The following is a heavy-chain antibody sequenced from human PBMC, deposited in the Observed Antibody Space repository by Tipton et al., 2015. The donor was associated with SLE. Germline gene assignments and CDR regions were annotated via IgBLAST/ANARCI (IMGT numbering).Heavy chain of an antibody. CDR3: ARGNWNYKGYYFDY. J-gene: IGHJ4*02. Sequence: GLVKPSQTLSLTCAISGDSASSNSAAWNWIRQSPSRGLEWLGRTYYRSKWYNDYAVSVKSRITINPDTSKNQFSLKLSSVTAADTAVYYCARGNWNYKGYYFDYWGQGTLVTVSS. D-gene: IGHD1-7*01. CDR1: GDSASSNSAA. V-gene: IGHV6-1*01. CDR2: TYYRSKWYN.